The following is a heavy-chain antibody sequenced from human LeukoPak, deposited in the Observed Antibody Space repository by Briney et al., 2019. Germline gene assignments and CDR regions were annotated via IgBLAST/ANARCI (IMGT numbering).Heavy chain of an antibody. CDR1: GFTFSDFY. CDR2: ISSGSSYT. V-gene: IGHV3-11*06. Sequence: GGSLRLSCAASGFTFSDFYMSWIRQAPGKGLEWVSYISSGSSYTNYADSVKGRFTISRDNAKNTLYLQMNSLRADDTAVYYCARALRLAVNLDSWGQGTLVTVSS. CDR3: ARALRLAVNLDS. J-gene: IGHJ5*01. D-gene: IGHD6-19*01.